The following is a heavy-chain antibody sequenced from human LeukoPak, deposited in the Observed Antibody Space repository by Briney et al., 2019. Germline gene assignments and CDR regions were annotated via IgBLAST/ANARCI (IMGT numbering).Heavy chain of an antibody. Sequence: PSETLSLTCTVSGYSISSGYYWGWIRQPPGKGLEWIGSIYHSGSTYYNPSLKSRVTISVDTSKNQFSLKLSSVTAADTAVYYCARVGSGYDSLVYFDYWGQGTLVTVSS. CDR1: GYSISSGYY. CDR3: ARVGSGYDSLVYFDY. D-gene: IGHD5-12*01. J-gene: IGHJ4*02. V-gene: IGHV4-38-2*02. CDR2: IYHSGST.